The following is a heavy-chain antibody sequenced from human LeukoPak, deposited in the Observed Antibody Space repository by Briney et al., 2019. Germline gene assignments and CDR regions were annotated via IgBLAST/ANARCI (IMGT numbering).Heavy chain of an antibody. V-gene: IGHV1-69*05. CDR2: IIPIFGTA. J-gene: IGHJ3*02. CDR3: ARDPRGSSFRHGDAFDI. CDR1: GGTFSSYA. Sequence: VKVSCKASGGTFSSYAISWVRQAPGQGLEWMGGIIPIFGTANYAQKFQGRVTITTDESTSTAYMELSSLRSEDTAVYYCARDPRGSSFRHGDAFDIWGQGTMVTVSS. D-gene: IGHD1-26*01.